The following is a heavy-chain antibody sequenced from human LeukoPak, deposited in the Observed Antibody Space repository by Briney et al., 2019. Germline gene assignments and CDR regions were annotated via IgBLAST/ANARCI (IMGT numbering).Heavy chain of an antibody. Sequence: ASVKVSCKASGGTFSSYAISWVRQAPGQGLEWMGGIIPIFGTANYAQKFQGKVTITADESTSTAYMELSSLRSGDTAVYDCARDQEAFDYWGQGTLVTVSS. CDR3: ARDQEAFDY. CDR2: IIPIFGTA. CDR1: GGTFSSYA. J-gene: IGHJ4*02. V-gene: IGHV1-69*13.